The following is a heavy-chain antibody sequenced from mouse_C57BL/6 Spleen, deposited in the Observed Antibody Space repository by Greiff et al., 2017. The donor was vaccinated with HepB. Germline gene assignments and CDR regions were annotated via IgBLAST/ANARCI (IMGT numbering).Heavy chain of an antibody. CDR3: ARDYGSSPPYAMDY. D-gene: IGHD1-1*01. Sequence: QVQLQQPGAELVKPGASVKLSCKASGYTFTSYWMHWVKQRPGQGLEWIGMIHPNSGSTNYNEKFKSKATLTVDNSSSTAYMQLSSLTSEDSAVYYCARDYGSSPPYAMDYWGQGTSVTVSS. CDR1: GYTFTSYW. J-gene: IGHJ4*01. CDR2: IHPNSGST. V-gene: IGHV1-64*01.